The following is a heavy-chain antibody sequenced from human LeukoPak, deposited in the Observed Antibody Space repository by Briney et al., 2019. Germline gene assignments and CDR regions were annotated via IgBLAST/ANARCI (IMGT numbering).Heavy chain of an antibody. Sequence: GGSLRLSCAASGFTFKNYWMHWVRQAPGKGPVWVSRINDDGSSTSYADSVKGRFTISRDDAKNTLYLQMNSLRAEDTAVYYCARSYCSGGSCYSGDAFDIWGQGTMVTVSS. CDR1: GFTFKNYW. D-gene: IGHD2-15*01. CDR2: INDDGSST. V-gene: IGHV3-74*01. J-gene: IGHJ3*02. CDR3: ARSYCSGGSCYSGDAFDI.